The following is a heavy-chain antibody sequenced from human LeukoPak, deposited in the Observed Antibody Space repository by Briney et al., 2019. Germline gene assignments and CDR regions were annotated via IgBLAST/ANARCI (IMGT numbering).Heavy chain of an antibody. V-gene: IGHV4-39*07. D-gene: IGHD3-22*01. CDR2: IYYSGST. J-gene: IGHJ4*02. CDR1: GGSISSSSYY. Sequence: SETLSLTCTVSGGSISSSSYYWGWIRQPPGKGLEWIGSIYYSGSTYYNPSLKSRVTISVDTSKNQFSLKLSSVTAADTAVYYCASAHYYDSSGYFPFDYWGQGTLVTVSS. CDR3: ASAHYYDSSGYFPFDY.